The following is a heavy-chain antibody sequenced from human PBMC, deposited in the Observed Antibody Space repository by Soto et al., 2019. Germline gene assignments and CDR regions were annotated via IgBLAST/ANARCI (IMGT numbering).Heavy chain of an antibody. V-gene: IGHV1-69*12. D-gene: IGHD1-1*01. CDR2: IMPVFRRP. Sequence: QVQLVQSGAEVKKPGSSVKVSCKASGGTFRTSAISWVRQAPGQGLEWVGGIMPVFRRPKYAQNFQDGVTITADESTSTAYIELSSLRSDDTAVYYCARDKARLQLGGNYYYRLNVWGQGTAVTVSS. CDR3: ARDKARLQLGGNYYYRLNV. J-gene: IGHJ6*02. CDR1: GGTFRTSA.